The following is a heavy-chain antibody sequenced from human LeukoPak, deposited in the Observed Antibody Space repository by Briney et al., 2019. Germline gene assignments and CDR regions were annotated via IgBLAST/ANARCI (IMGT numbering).Heavy chain of an antibody. J-gene: IGHJ4*02. V-gene: IGHV4-61*02. CDR3: ARDPSLWEQWPYFDY. D-gene: IGHD6-19*01. CDR1: GGSISSGSYY. Sequence: SETLSLTCTVSGGSISSGSYYWSWIRQPAGKGLEWIGRIYTSGSTNYNPSLKSRVTISVDTSKNQFSLKLSSVTAADTAVYYCARDPSLWEQWPYFDYWGQGTLATVSS. CDR2: IYTSGST.